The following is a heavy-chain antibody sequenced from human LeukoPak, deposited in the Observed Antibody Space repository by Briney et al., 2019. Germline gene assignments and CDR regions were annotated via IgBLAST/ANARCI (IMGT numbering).Heavy chain of an antibody. CDR2: ISYDGSNK. V-gene: IGHV3-30*03. Sequence: PGGSLRLSCAASGFTFSSYGMHWVRQAPGKGLEWVAVISYDGSNKYYADSVKGRFTISRDNSKNTLYLQMNSLRAEDTAVYYCARDPGRAVYYMDVWGKGTTVTVSS. J-gene: IGHJ6*03. CDR1: GFTFSSYG. CDR3: ARDPGRAVYYMDV.